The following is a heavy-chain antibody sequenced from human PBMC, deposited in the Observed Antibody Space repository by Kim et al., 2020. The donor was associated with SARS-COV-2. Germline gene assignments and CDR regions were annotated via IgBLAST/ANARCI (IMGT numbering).Heavy chain of an antibody. CDR3: ARGKFWSGYFAVDYFDY. CDR2: ISAYNGNT. V-gene: IGHV1-18*04. D-gene: IGHD3-3*01. CDR1: GYTFTSYG. J-gene: IGHJ4*02. Sequence: ASVKVSCKASGYTFTSYGISWVRQAPGQGLEWMGWISAYNGNTNYAQKLQGRVTMTTDTSTSTAYMELRSLRSDDTAVYYCARGKFWSGYFAVDYFDYWGQGTLVTVSS.